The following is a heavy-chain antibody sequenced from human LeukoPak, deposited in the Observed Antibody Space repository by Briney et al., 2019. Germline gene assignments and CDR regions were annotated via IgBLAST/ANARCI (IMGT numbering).Heavy chain of an antibody. V-gene: IGHV3-33*01. CDR1: GFTSSSYG. CDR3: ARDRVPFDYYYYGMDV. D-gene: IGHD3-3*01. CDR2: IWYDGSNK. Sequence: GGSLRLSCAASGFTSSSYGMHWVRQAPGKGLEWVAVIWYDGSNKYYADSVKGRFTISRDNSKNTLYLQMNSLRAEDTAVYYCARDRVPFDYYYYGMDVWGQGTTVTVSS. J-gene: IGHJ6*02.